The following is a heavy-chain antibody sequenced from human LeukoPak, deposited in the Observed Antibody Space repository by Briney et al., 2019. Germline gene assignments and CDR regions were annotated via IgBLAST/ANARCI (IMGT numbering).Heavy chain of an antibody. CDR3: AIAVAGEVEDYGMDV. J-gene: IGHJ6*02. V-gene: IGHV3-74*01. CDR2: INSDGSST. D-gene: IGHD6-19*01. CDR1: GFTFSSYW. Sequence: GGSLRLSCAASGFTFSSYWMHWVRQAPGKGLVWVSRINSDGSSTSYADSAKGRFTISRDNAKNTLYLQMNSLRAEDTAVYYCAIAVAGEVEDYGMDVWGQGTTVTVSS.